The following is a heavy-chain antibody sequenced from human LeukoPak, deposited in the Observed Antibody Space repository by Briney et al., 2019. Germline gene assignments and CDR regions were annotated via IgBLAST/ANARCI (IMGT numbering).Heavy chain of an antibody. D-gene: IGHD1-26*01. J-gene: IGHJ4*02. V-gene: IGHV4-4*07. CDR3: ARARGGSGSYGHFDS. CDR2: IYTSGST. Sequence: SETLSLTCTVSGDSISGYYWTWIRQPAGRGLEGIGRIYTSGSTNYNPSLKSRVTMSVDTSKNQFSLKMSSLTAADTAMYYCARARGGSGSYGHFDSWGQGTLVTVSS. CDR1: GDSISGYY.